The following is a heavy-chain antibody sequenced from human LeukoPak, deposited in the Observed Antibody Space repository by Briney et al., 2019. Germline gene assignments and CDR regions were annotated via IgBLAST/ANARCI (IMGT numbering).Heavy chain of an antibody. J-gene: IGHJ4*02. CDR2: IYRGDRT. D-gene: IGHD6-13*01. Sequence: PGGSLRLSCVASGLSVRGSYMSWVRQAPGKGLEWVSVIYRGDRTYYADSVKGRFTISRDTSKNTLYLQMNNLRADDTAMYYCTRDLTGTTWSENDYWGQGTLVTISS. CDR3: TRDLTGTTWSENDY. V-gene: IGHV3-53*01. CDR1: GLSVRGSY.